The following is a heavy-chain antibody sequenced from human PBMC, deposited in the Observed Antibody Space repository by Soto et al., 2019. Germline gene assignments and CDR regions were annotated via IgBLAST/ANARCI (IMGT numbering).Heavy chain of an antibody. CDR1: GFTFSSFA. J-gene: IGHJ4*02. CDR2: ISYDGSNK. Sequence: QVQLVESGGGVVQPGSSLRLSCAASGFTFSSFAMHWVRQAPGKGLEWVAVISYDGSNKYYADSVKGRFTISRDNSKNTLYLQMNSLRAEDTAVYYCARSGSYGWNYFDYWGQGTLVTVSS. V-gene: IGHV3-30-3*01. D-gene: IGHD1-26*01. CDR3: ARSGSYGWNYFDY.